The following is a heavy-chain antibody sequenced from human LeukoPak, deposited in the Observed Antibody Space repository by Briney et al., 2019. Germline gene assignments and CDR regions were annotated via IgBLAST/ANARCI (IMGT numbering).Heavy chain of an antibody. D-gene: IGHD6-6*01. CDR1: GFTLSSHS. CDR2: ISTSSSYI. V-gene: IGHV3-21*01. J-gene: IGHJ4*02. CDR3: ARWGWVWRAARAGHLFDY. Sequence: PGGSLRLSCAASGFTLSSHSMNWVRQAPGKGLEWVSSISTSSSYIYYADSVKGRFTISRDNAKNSLYLQMNSLRAEDTAVYYCARWGWVWRAARAGHLFDYWGQGTLVTVSS.